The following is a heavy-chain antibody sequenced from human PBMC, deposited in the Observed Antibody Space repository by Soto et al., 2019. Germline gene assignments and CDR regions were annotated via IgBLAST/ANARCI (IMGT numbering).Heavy chain of an antibody. J-gene: IGHJ5*02. Sequence: SETLSLTCTVSGGSISSSNYYWGWIRQPPGKGLEWIGSISYSGSTYYNPSLKSRVTISRDMSKNQFSLKLSSVTAADTTVYYCARSAVAGSLAWFDPWGQGTLVTVSS. D-gene: IGHD6-19*01. CDR2: ISYSGST. V-gene: IGHV4-39*01. CDR1: GGSISSSNYY. CDR3: ARSAVAGSLAWFDP.